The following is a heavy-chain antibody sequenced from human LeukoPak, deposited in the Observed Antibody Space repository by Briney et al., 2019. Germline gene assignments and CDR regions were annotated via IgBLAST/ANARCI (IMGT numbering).Heavy chain of an antibody. J-gene: IGHJ4*02. D-gene: IGHD5-18*01. CDR3: ARVEIQLWPKDFDY. CDR2: ISAYNGNT. Sequence: ASVKVSCKASGYTFTSYGISWVRQAPGQGLEWMGWISAYNGNTNYAQKLQGRVTMTTDTSTSTAYMELRSLRSDDTAVYYCARVEIQLWPKDFDYWGQGTLATVSS. V-gene: IGHV1-18*01. CDR1: GYTFTSYG.